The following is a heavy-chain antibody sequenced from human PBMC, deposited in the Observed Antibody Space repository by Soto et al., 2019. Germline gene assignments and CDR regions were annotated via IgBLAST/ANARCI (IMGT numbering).Heavy chain of an antibody. CDR3: ARDRYYGSGSYGPYYYYGMDV. CDR2: INPNSGGT. CDR1: GYTFTGCY. Sequence: ASVKVSCKASGYTFTGCYMHWVRQAPGQGLEWMGWINPNSGGTNYAQKFQGWVTMTRDTSISTAYMELSRLRSDDTAVYYCARDRYYGSGSYGPYYYYGMDVWGQGTTVTVSS. V-gene: IGHV1-2*04. D-gene: IGHD3-10*01. J-gene: IGHJ6*02.